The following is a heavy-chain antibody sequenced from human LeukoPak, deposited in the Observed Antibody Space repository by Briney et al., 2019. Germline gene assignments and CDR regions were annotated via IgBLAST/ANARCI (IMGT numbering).Heavy chain of an antibody. J-gene: IGHJ4*02. D-gene: IGHD3-3*01. Sequence: ASVTVSCMASGYTFTGYYMHWVRQAPGQGLEWMGWINPNSGGTNYAQKFQGRVTMTRDTSISTAYMELSRLRSDDTAVYYCARGKLRFLEWLLSIDYWGQGTLVTVSS. V-gene: IGHV1-2*02. CDR1: GYTFTGYY. CDR2: INPNSGGT. CDR3: ARGKLRFLEWLLSIDY.